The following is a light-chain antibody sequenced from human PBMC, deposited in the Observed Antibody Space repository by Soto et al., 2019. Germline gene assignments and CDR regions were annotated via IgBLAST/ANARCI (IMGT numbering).Light chain of an antibody. CDR2: DNN. CDR3: GTWDSSLSAYV. CDR1: SSNIGINY. Sequence: QSVLTQPPSVSAAPGQKVTISCSGSSSNIGINYLSWYQQLPGTAPKLLIYDNNKRPSGIPDRFSGSKSGTSATLGITGPQTGDEADYYCGTWDSSLSAYVFGTGTKVTVL. V-gene: IGLV1-51*01. J-gene: IGLJ1*01.